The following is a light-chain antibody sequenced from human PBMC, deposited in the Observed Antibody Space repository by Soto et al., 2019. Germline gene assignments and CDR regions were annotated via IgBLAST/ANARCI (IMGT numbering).Light chain of an antibody. V-gene: IGKV3-20*01. CDR3: QQYGSSPYN. CDR1: QSVSSTY. CDR2: GAS. J-gene: IGKJ2*01. Sequence: EIVLTQSPGTLSLSPGERATLSCRASQSVSSTYLAWYQHKPGQAPRLLIYGASSRATGIPDRFSGSGSGTDFTRNISRLEPEDFAVYYCQQYGSSPYNFGQGTKLEIK.